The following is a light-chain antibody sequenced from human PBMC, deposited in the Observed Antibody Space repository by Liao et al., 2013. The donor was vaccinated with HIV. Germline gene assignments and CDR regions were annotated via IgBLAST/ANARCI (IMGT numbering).Light chain of an antibody. CDR3: QAWDRGADVV. J-gene: IGLJ2*01. CDR1: NIRSRG. V-gene: IGLV3-21*01. CDR2: YDQ. Sequence: YVLTQPPSVSVAPGQTAVMTCGGNNIRSRGVHWYQQRPGQAPVLVMYYDQNRPSGIPERISGSISGNTATLTISGVETGDEADYFCQAWDRGADVVFGGGTKLTVL.